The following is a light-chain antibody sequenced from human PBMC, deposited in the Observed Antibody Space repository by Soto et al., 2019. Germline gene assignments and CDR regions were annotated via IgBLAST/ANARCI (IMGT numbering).Light chain of an antibody. CDR2: EAT. CDR3: CSFAGSNSWV. V-gene: IGLV2-23*01. Sequence: QSALTQPPSVSGSPGQSVTISCTGTSSDVGGYNRVSWYQQSAGTAPRLIIYEATRRPSGISNRFSGSKSGNTASLTISGLQAEDEADYYCCSFAGSNSWVFGGGTKLTVL. J-gene: IGLJ3*02. CDR1: SSDVGGYNR.